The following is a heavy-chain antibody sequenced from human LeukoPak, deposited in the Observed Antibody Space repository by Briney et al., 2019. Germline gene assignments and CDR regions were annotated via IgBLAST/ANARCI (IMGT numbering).Heavy chain of an antibody. CDR1: GLTFSSYA. J-gene: IGHJ5*02. D-gene: IGHD2-15*01. V-gene: IGHV3-23*01. Sequence: GGSLRLSCAASGLTFSSYAMSWVRQAPGKGLEWVSAISGSGGSTYYADSVKGRFTISRDNSKNTLYLQMNSLRAEDTAVYYCAKDFGYCSGGSCPNWFDPWGQGTLVTVSS. CDR3: AKDFGYCSGGSCPNWFDP. CDR2: ISGSGGST.